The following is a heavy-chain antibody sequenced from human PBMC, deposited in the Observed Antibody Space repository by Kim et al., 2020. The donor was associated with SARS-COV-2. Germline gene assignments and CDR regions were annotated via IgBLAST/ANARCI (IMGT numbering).Heavy chain of an antibody. V-gene: IGHV4-34*01. D-gene: IGHD6-19*01. Sequence: NPSLKSRVTISVDTSKNQFSLKLSSVTAADTAVYYCARGRGRQWLVLFDYWGQGTLVTVSS. CDR3: ARGRGRQWLVLFDY. J-gene: IGHJ4*02.